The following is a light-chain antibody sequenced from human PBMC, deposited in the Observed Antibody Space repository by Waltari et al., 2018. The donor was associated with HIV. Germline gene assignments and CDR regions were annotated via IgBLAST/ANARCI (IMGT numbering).Light chain of an antibody. V-gene: IGKV3-15*01. CDR2: DAS. Sequence: EIVMTQSPATLSVSPGERATLSCRTSQSVSSNLAWYQQKPGQAPRLLIFDASTRATGIPARFSGSGSGTEFTLILSSLQSEDFAVYYCQQYNDWPGTFGGGTKVEIK. CDR3: QQYNDWPGT. J-gene: IGKJ4*01. CDR1: QSVSSN.